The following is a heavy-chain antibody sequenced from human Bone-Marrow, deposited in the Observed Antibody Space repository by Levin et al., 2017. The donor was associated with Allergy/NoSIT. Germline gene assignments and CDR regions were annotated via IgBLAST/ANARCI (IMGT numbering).Heavy chain of an antibody. Sequence: GGSLRLSCAASGFTFSNYGMHWVRQAPGKGLEWVAAISNDGTNKYYADSVKGRFTISRDNSRNTLYLQMNSLRAEDTAVFYCAKDSASCSSTSATYGMEVWGQGTSVTVS. D-gene: IGHD2-2*01. CDR2: ISNDGTNK. CDR3: AKDSASCSSTSATYGMEV. J-gene: IGHJ6*02. V-gene: IGHV3-30*18. CDR1: GFTFSNYG.